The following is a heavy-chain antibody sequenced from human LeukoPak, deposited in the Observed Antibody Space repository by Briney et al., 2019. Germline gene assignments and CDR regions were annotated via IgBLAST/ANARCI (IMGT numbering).Heavy chain of an antibody. CDR1: GFSFSSYS. CDR3: ARPTIAAAGNFEY. J-gene: IGHJ4*02. V-gene: IGHV3-11*03. CDR2: ISSFSNFR. Sequence: PGRSLRLSCAASGFSFSSYSMNWVRQAPGKGLEWVSHISSFSNFRSYADSVKGRFTISRDNAKNSLYLQVNSLRAEDTAVYYCARPTIAAAGNFEYWGQGTLVTVSS. D-gene: IGHD6-13*01.